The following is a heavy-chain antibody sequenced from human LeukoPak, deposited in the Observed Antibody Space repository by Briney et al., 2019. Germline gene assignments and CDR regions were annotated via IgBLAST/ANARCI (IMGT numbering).Heavy chain of an antibody. CDR1: GYTFTGYY. CDR3: ARDPWSAGNYHYYYGMDV. D-gene: IGHD3-10*01. J-gene: IGHJ6*02. V-gene: IGHV1-2*02. CDR2: INPNIGGT. Sequence: ASVKVSCKASGYTFTGYYMHWVREAPGQGRGWMGWINPNIGGTNYAQKFQGRVTMTRDTSIRPAYMELSRLSSDDTAVYYCARDPWSAGNYHYYYGMDVWGQGTTVTVPS.